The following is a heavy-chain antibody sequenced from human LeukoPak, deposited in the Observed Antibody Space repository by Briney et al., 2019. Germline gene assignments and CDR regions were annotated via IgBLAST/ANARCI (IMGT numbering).Heavy chain of an antibody. CDR3: ACYCGGDSHPSCYFDY. CDR1: GGSISSYY. CDR2: IYYSGST. J-gene: IGHJ4*02. Sequence: PSETLSLTCTVSGGSISSYYWSWIRQPPGKGLEWIGYIYYSGSTNYNPSLKSRVTMSVDTSKNQFSLKLSSVTAADTAVYYCACYCGGDSHPSCYFDYWRQGTLVTVSS. V-gene: IGHV4-59*12. D-gene: IGHD2-21*01.